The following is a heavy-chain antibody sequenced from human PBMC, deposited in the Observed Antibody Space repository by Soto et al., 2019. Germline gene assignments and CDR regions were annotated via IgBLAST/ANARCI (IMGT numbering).Heavy chain of an antibody. CDR2: IYYSGST. CDR1: GGSISSGDYY. J-gene: IGHJ4*02. CDR3: ARDLNYYYDSSSYYGALDY. D-gene: IGHD3-22*01. V-gene: IGHV4-30-4*01. Sequence: QVQLQESGPGLVKPSQTLSLTCTVSGGSISSGDYYWSWIRQPPGKGLEWIGYIYYSGSTYYNPSLKSRVTILVDTSKNQFSLRLSSVTAAGTAVYYCARDLNYYYDSSSYYGALDYWGQGTLVTVSS.